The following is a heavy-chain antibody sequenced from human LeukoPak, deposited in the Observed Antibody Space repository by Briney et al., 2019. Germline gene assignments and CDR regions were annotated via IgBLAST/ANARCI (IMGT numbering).Heavy chain of an antibody. D-gene: IGHD2-2*02. Sequence: GGSLRLSCAASGFTFSSYAMSWVRQAPGKGLEWASAISGSGGSTYYADSVKGRFTISRDNAKNSLYLQMNSLRAEDTAVYYCARDDVVVVPAAITYYYGMDVWGQGTTVTVSS. J-gene: IGHJ6*02. CDR3: ARDDVVVVPAAITYYYGMDV. CDR2: ISGSGGST. CDR1: GFTFSSYA. V-gene: IGHV3-23*01.